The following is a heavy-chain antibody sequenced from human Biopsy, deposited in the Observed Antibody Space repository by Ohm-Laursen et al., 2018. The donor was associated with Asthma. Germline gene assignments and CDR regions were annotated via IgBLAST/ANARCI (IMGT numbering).Heavy chain of an antibody. J-gene: IGHJ3*02. CDR1: GYTFINYA. Sequence: ASVKVSCKASGYTFINYAIHWVRQAPGQSLEWMGWINAANGNTKYSQKFQGRLTISRDTSASTAYMDLSSLRSEDTAVYYCARTYFDFLTGQVHDAFAMWGQGTMVTVSS. CDR2: INAANGNT. V-gene: IGHV1-3*01. CDR3: ARTYFDFLTGQVHDAFAM. D-gene: IGHD3-9*01.